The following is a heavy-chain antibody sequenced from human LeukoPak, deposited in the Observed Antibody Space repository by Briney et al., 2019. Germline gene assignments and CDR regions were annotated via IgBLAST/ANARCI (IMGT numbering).Heavy chain of an antibody. D-gene: IGHD6-19*01. CDR1: GFTFSSYA. J-gene: IGHJ4*02. V-gene: IGHV3-53*01. CDR3: ARYSSGWNY. Sequence: PGGSLRLSCAASGFTFSSYAMSWVRQAPGKGLEWVSVINSGGTTHYADSVKGRFTISRDNSKNTLYLQMNSLRAEDTAVYYCARYSSGWNYWGQGTLVTVSS. CDR2: INSGGTT.